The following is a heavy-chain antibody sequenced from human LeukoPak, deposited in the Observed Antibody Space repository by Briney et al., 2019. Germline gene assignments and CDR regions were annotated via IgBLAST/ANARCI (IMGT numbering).Heavy chain of an antibody. CDR2: ISSSSSYI. J-gene: IGHJ6*03. CDR3: ARVFPVDIVATMSPRGYYYYMDV. D-gene: IGHD5-12*01. V-gene: IGHV3-21*01. CDR1: GFTFSSYS. Sequence: GGSLRLSCAASGFTFSSYSKNWVRQAPGKGLEWVSSISSSSSYIYYADSVKGRFTISRDNAKNSLYLQMNSLRAEDTAVYYCARVFPVDIVATMSPRGYYYYMDVWGKGTTVTVSS.